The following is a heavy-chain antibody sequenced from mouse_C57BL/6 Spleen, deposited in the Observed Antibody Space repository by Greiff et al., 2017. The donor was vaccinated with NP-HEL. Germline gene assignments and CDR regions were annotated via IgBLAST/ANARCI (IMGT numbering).Heavy chain of an antibody. J-gene: IGHJ1*03. CDR3: AKNTTERDFDV. CDR1: GFNIKDYY. CDR2: IDPEDGVT. V-gene: IGHV14-2*01. Sequence: VQLQQPGAELVKPGASVKLSCTASGFNIKDYYMHWVKQRTEQGLEWIGRIDPEDGVTKYAPTFQGKAPLTADTSSNTAYLQLSSLTSEDTAVYYRAKNTTERDFDVWGTGATVTVSS. D-gene: IGHD1-1*01.